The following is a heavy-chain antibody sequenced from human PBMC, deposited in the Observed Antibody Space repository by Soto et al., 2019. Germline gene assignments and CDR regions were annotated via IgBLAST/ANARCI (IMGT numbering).Heavy chain of an antibody. CDR1: GFTFSSYA. V-gene: IGHV3-23*01. D-gene: IGHD6-13*01. CDR3: AKDRDRSSWYDY. J-gene: IGHJ4*02. CDR2: ISGCGGRT. Sequence: LRLSCAASGFTFSSYAMCWVLQAPGQGLERVSAISGCGGRTYYAASGKGRLTISRDNYKDTLYLQMNSLRAEVTAVYYCAKDRDRSSWYDYWGQGTLVTVSS.